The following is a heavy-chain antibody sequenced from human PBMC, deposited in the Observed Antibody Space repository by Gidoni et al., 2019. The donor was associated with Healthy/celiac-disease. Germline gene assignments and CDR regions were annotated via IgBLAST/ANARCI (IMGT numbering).Heavy chain of an antibody. CDR3: AREEIRTTDFDY. CDR2: IWYDGSNK. CDR1: GFPFSSYV. D-gene: IGHD4-4*01. Sequence: QVQLVESGGGVVQPGRSLRLSCAASGFPFSSYVMHWVRQAPGKGLEWVAVIWYDGSNKYYAESVKGRFTISRENYKNTLYLQMNSLRAEDTAVYYCAREEIRTTDFDYWGQGTLVTGSS. V-gene: IGHV3-33*01. J-gene: IGHJ4*02.